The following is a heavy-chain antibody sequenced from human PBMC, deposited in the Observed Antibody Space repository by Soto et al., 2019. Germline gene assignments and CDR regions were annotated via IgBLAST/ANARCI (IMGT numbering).Heavy chain of an antibody. CDR3: VQSRCGGDCLQSYSSHSYYGLDV. J-gene: IGHJ6*02. CDR1: GFSFSCIGEG. Sequence: HITLKESGPTLVKPTQTLTLTCTVPGFSFSCIGEGVGWIRQPPGKALEWLALIYWDDDKRYSPSLKSRLTNTKDTSKNQVVLTMTNMDPVDTATYYCVQSRCGGDCLQSYSSHSYYGLDVWGQGTTVTVSS. V-gene: IGHV2-5*02. D-gene: IGHD2-21*02. CDR2: IYWDDDK.